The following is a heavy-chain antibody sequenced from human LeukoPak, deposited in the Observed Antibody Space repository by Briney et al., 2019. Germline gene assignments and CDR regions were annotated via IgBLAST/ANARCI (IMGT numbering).Heavy chain of an antibody. D-gene: IGHD6-13*01. J-gene: IGHJ4*02. CDR3: ARGRSSSWSFFDY. V-gene: IGHV4-30-4*01. Sequence: SQTLSLTCTVSGGSISSGDYYWSWIRQPPGKGLEWIGYIYNNGRTYYNPSLKSRVTISVDTSKNLFSLKVSSVTAADAAVYYCARGRSSSWSFFDYWGQGTLVTVSS. CDR1: GGSISSGDYY. CDR2: IYNNGRT.